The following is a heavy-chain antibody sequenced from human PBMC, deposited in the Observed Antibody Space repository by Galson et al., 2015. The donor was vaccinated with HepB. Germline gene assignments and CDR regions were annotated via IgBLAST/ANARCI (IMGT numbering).Heavy chain of an antibody. J-gene: IGHJ6*02. CDR3: AADSPYDILTGYYIGYYGMDV. D-gene: IGHD3-9*01. CDR2: IVVGSGNT. Sequence: SVKVSCKASGFTFTSSAVQWVRQARGQRLEWIGWIVVGSGNTNYAQKLQERVTITRDMSTSTAYMELSSLRSEDTAVYYCAADSPYDILTGYYIGYYGMDVWGQGTTVTVSS. CDR1: GFTFTSSA. V-gene: IGHV1-58*01.